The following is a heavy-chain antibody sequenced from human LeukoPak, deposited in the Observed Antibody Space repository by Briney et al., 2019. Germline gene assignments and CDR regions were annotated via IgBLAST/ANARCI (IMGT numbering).Heavy chain of an antibody. CDR2: IKSKTDGGTT. CDR3: TTDLGITMVRGVIIRAFDY. Sequence: GGSLRLSCAASGFTFSNAWMSWVRQAPGKGLEWVGRIKSKTDGGTTDYAAPVKGRFTISRDDSKNTLYLQMNSLKTEDTAVYYCTTDLGITMVRGVIIRAFDYWGQGTLVTVSS. V-gene: IGHV3-15*01. J-gene: IGHJ4*02. D-gene: IGHD3-10*01. CDR1: GFTFSNAW.